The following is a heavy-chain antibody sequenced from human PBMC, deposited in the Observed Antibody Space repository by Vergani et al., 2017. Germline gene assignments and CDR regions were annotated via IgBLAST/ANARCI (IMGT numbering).Heavy chain of an antibody. CDR3: ARGSVGSWCSEYFQH. CDR1: GFTFSSYW. CDR2: INQDGSEK. J-gene: IGHJ1*01. V-gene: IGHV3-7*01. D-gene: IGHD6-13*01. Sequence: EVQLVESGGGLVQPGGSLRLSCAASGFTFSSYWMSWVRQAPGKGLEWVANINQDGSEKYFVDSVRGRFTISRDNAKNSLYLQMKSLRSKDTAVYYCARGSVGSWCSEYFQHWDQGTLVTVSS.